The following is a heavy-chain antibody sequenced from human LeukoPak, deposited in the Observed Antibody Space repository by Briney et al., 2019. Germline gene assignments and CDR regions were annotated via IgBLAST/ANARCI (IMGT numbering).Heavy chain of an antibody. CDR3: ARGGDYPFDY. V-gene: IGHV3-74*01. Sequence: PGGSLRPSCAASGFTFSSYWMHWVRQAPGKGLVWVSRSNSDGSSTNYADSVKGRFTISRDNAKNTLYPQMNRLRAEDTAVYYCARGGDYPFDYWGQGTLVTVSS. CDR2: SNSDGSST. J-gene: IGHJ4*02. CDR1: GFTFSSYW. D-gene: IGHD4-17*01.